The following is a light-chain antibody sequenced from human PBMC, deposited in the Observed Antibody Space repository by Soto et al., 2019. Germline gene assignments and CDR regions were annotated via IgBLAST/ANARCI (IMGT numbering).Light chain of an antibody. Sequence: AIQLKQSASSLSAYVGDRVTITCRASQGIISALAWYQQTPGKPPKVLIYDASSLQSGVPSRFSGSGSGTEFTLTISSLQPDDFATYYCQLYNSYSEPFGHGTKVDIK. J-gene: IGKJ1*01. V-gene: IGKV1-13*02. CDR3: QLYNSYSEP. CDR2: DAS. CDR1: QGIISA.